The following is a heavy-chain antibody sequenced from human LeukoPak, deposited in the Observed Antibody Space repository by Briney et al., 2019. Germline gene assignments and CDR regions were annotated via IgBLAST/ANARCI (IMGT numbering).Heavy chain of an antibody. D-gene: IGHD3-3*01. CDR2: IYYSGST. J-gene: IGHJ4*02. V-gene: IGHV4-31*03. Sequence: SETLSLTCTVSGGSISSGGYYWSWIRQHPGKGLEWIGYIYYSGSTYYNPSLKSRVTISVDTSKNQFSLKLSSVTAADTAVYYCARVLWSGYDFDYWGQGTLVTVSS. CDR1: GGSISSGGYY. CDR3: ARVLWSGYDFDY.